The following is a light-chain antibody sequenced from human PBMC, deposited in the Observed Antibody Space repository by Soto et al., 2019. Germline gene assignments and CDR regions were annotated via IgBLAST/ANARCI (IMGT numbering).Light chain of an antibody. CDR2: EVS. V-gene: IGLV2-14*01. Sequence: QSALTQPASVSGSPGQSITISCTGTSRDVGGNKYVSWYQQYPGKAPKLMIFEVSKRPSGVSNRFSGSKSGKTASLTISGLQTADEADYYCTSYTTSSTYVFGTGTKVTVL. J-gene: IGLJ1*01. CDR3: TSYTTSSTYV. CDR1: SRDVGGNKY.